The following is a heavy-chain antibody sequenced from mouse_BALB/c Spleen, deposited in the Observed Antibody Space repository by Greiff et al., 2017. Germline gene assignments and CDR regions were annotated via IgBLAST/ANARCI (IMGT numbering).Heavy chain of an antibody. Sequence: QVQLQQSGAELVKPGASVKLSCKASGYTFTSYFMYWVKQRPGQGLEWIGEINPSNGRTNYNEKFKSKATLTVDKSSSTAYMQLSSLTSEDSAVYYCARGGIYYDYDAYWGQGTLVTVSA. V-gene: IGHV1S81*02. J-gene: IGHJ3*01. CDR3: ARGGIYYDYDAY. D-gene: IGHD2-4*01. CDR1: GYTFTSYF. CDR2: INPSNGRT.